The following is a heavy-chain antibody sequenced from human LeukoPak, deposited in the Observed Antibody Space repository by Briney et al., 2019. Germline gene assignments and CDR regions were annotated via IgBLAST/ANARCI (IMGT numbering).Heavy chain of an antibody. V-gene: IGHV1-69*05. CDR1: GGTFSSYA. J-gene: IGHJ4*02. CDR3: ARDNEDGTTGDY. D-gene: IGHD1-1*01. Sequence: GASVKVSFKSSGGTFSSYAISWVRQAPGQGLEWMGGIIPIFGTANYAQKFQGRVTITTDESTSTAYMELSSLRSEDTAVYYCARDNEDGTTGDYWGQGTLVTVSS. CDR2: IIPIFGTA.